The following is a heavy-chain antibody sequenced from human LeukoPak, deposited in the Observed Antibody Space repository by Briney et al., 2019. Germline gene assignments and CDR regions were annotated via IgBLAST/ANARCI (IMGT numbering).Heavy chain of an antibody. D-gene: IGHD2-2*01. J-gene: IGHJ4*02. CDR1: GFTFSSYP. CDR2: ISTNGGST. V-gene: IGHV3-64*01. Sequence: GGSLRLSCAASGFTFSSYPVHWVRQAPGKGLEYVSAISTNGGSTYYANSVKGRFTISRDNSKNTLYLQMGSLRAEDMAVYYCARPHCSSTSCQGSYFDYWGQGTLVTVSS. CDR3: ARPHCSSTSCQGSYFDY.